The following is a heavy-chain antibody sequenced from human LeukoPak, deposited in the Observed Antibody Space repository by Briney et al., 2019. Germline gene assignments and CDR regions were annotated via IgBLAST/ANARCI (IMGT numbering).Heavy chain of an antibody. CDR2: VNCDNENT. J-gene: IGHJ5*02. D-gene: IGHD1-20*01. CDR3: TRGPFLNGNAYNWFDP. CDR1: GYTFTSFD. V-gene: IGHV1-8*03. Sequence: ASVKVSCKTSGYTFTSFDINWVRHTTGHGPEWMGWVNCDNENTRYARKFQGRVAITRDTSTRTVYLELNNLSSDVTAMYYCTRGPFLNGNAYNWFDPWGQGTLVTVSS.